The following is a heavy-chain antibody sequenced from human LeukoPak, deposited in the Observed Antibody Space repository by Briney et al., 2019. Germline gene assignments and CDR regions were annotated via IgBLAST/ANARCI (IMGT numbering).Heavy chain of an antibody. CDR2: VVGNGGTT. D-gene: IGHD6-19*01. J-gene: IGHJ4*02. CDR1: GFTFVNYA. CDR3: AKARLSTGWAYNDY. V-gene: IGHV3-23*01. Sequence: GGSLRLSCAASGFTFVNYAMSWVRQAPGKGLEWVSAVVGNGGTTFYADSVKGRFTISRDNSKNTVYLQIHSLRGEDTAVYYCAKARLSTGWAYNDYWGQGALVTVSS.